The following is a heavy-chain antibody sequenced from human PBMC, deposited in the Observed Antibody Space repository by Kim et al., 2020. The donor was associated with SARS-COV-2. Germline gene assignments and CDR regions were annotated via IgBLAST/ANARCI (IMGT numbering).Heavy chain of an antibody. CDR1: GFTFDDYG. D-gene: IGHD3-10*01. CDR3: AGGMVRGVILFGMDV. J-gene: IGHJ6*02. Sequence: GGSLRLSCAASGFTFDDYGMSWVRQAPGKGLEWVSGINWNGGSTGYADSVKRRFTISRDNAKNSLYLQMNSLRAEDTALYHCAGGMVRGVILFGMDVWGQGTTVTVSS. CDR2: INWNGGST. V-gene: IGHV3-20*01.